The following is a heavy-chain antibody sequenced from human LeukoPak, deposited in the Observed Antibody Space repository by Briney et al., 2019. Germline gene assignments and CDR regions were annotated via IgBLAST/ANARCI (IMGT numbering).Heavy chain of an antibody. Sequence: SETLSLTCTVSGGSISSYYWSWIRQPPGKGLEWIGEINHSGSTNYNPSLKSRVTISVDTSKNQFSLKLSSVTAADTAVYYCARGYLYYSSNWFDPWGQGTLVTVSS. J-gene: IGHJ5*02. CDR2: INHSGST. V-gene: IGHV4-34*01. CDR3: ARGYLYYSSNWFDP. D-gene: IGHD2-2*01. CDR1: GGSISSYY.